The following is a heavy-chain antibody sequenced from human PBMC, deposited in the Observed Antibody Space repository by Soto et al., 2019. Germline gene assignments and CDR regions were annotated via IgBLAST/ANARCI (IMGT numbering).Heavy chain of an antibody. V-gene: IGHV4-59*03. CDR2: VYYSGGA. D-gene: IGHD3-10*01. CDR1: GGSISSYY. CDR3: GGGGSAKLLHYPSYYYYGMDV. Sequence: PSETLSLTCTLSGGSISSYYWSWIRQPPGKGLEWIGHVYYSGGAYYSPSLKSRVTITRDTSTSTAYMELTSLTSEDTAVYYCGGGGSAKLLHYPSYYYYGMDVWGQGTTVTVSS. J-gene: IGHJ6*02.